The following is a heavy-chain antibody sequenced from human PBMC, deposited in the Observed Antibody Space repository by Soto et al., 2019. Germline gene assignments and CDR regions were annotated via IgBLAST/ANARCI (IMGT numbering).Heavy chain of an antibody. Sequence: GASVKVSCKASGGTFSSYAISWVRQAPGQGLEWMGGIIPIFGTANYAQKFQGRVTITADKSTSTAYMELSSLRSEDTAVYYCARDGSFYYDSGVYSRVFDIGGQGTMVTFPS. J-gene: IGHJ3*02. V-gene: IGHV1-69*06. D-gene: IGHD3-22*01. CDR1: GGTFSSYA. CDR3: ARDGSFYYDSGVYSRVFDI. CDR2: IIPIFGTA.